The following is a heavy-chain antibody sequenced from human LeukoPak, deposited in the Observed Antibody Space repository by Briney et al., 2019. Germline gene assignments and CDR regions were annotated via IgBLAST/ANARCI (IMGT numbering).Heavy chain of an antibody. CDR3: ARILARQFTSFSDSRPYSYYYMDV. J-gene: IGHJ6*03. D-gene: IGHD2-21*01. V-gene: IGHV4-39*07. Sequence: SQTLSLTCSVSGDSISSGTSYWGWIRQPPEKGLEWIATIHSSGSTYSNPSLKSRVTISVHTSKNQLSLKLISLTAADTAVYYCARILARQFTSFSDSRPYSYYYMDVWGKGTTVTVSS. CDR1: GDSISSGTSY. CDR2: IHSSGST.